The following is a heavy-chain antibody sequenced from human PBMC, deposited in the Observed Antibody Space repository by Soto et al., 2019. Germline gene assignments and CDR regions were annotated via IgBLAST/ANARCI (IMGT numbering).Heavy chain of an antibody. CDR1: GYTFTSYA. D-gene: IGHD2-2*01. Sequence: ASVNVSCKASGYTFTSYAMHWVRQAPGQRLEWMGWINAGNGNTKYSQKFQGRVTITRDTSASTAYMELSSLRSEDTAVYYCARNVGYCSSTSCYDGRFDPWGQGTLVTVSS. V-gene: IGHV1-3*01. CDR2: INAGNGNT. CDR3: ARNVGYCSSTSCYDGRFDP. J-gene: IGHJ5*02.